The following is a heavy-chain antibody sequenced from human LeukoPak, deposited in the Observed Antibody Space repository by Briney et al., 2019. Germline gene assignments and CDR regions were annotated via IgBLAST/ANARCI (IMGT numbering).Heavy chain of an antibody. CDR3: ARRYYDFWSGYYPAAFDI. V-gene: IGHV4-38-2*01. CDR1: GYSISSGYY. D-gene: IGHD3-3*01. CDR2: NYHSGST. J-gene: IGHJ3*02. Sequence: SETLSLTCAVSGYSISSGYYWGWIRQPPGKGLEWIGSNYHSGSTYHNPSLKSRVTISVDTSKNQFSLKLSSVTAADTAVYYCARRYYDFWSGYYPAAFDIWGQGTMVTVSS.